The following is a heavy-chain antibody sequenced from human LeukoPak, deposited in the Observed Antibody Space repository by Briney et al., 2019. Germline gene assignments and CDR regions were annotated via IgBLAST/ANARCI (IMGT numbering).Heavy chain of an antibody. CDR2: INHSGST. CDR1: GGSFSGYY. J-gene: IGHJ6*03. Sequence: PSETLSLTCAVYGGSFSGYYWSWIRQPPGKGLEWSGEINHSGSTNYNPSLKSRVTISVDTSKNQFSLKLSSVTAADTAVYYCARSIAVAGTGGRGHYYYYYYMDVWGKGTTVTISS. CDR3: ARSIAVAGTGGRGHYYYYYYMDV. V-gene: IGHV4-34*01. D-gene: IGHD6-19*01.